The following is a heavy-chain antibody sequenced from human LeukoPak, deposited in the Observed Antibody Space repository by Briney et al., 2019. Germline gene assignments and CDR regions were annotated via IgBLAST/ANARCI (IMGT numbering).Heavy chain of an antibody. CDR1: GFTFRNYA. Sequence: HAGGSLRLSCAGTGFTFRNYALYWVRMAPGKGLEWVAIILYDGCDEYYADSVKGRFTISRDNSKNTLYLQMNSLRAEDTAVYYCARFKSAAGMGYFDYWGQGTLVTVSS. D-gene: IGHD6-13*01. CDR3: ARFKSAAGMGYFDY. V-gene: IGHV3-30-3*01. CDR2: ILYDGCDE. J-gene: IGHJ4*02.